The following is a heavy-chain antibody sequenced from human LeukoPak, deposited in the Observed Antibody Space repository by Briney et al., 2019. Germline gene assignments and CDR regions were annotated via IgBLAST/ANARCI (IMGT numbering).Heavy chain of an antibody. J-gene: IGHJ4*02. Sequence: PLETLSLTCTVSGASIRSHYWSWIRQPPGKGLEWIGYIYHIGNTNYNPSLKSRLTISVDTSKNQFSLKLSSVTAADTAVYYCARQMGYYDSSGYYYNLGFDYWGQGTLVTVSS. D-gene: IGHD3-22*01. V-gene: IGHV4-59*08. CDR3: ARQMGYYDSSGYYYNLGFDY. CDR1: GASIRSHY. CDR2: IYHIGNT.